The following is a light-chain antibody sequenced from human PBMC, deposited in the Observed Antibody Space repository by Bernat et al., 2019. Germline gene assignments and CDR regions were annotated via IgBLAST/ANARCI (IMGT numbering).Light chain of an antibody. CDR1: QNILKY. J-gene: IGKJ2*01. CDR2: GSS. V-gene: IGKV1-39*01. Sequence: DIQMTQSPSSLSASIGDRVTVTCRASQNILKYLHWYQEKPGEAPRLLIHGSSSLPGGVPSRFSGSDSGTEFTLTISSLQPEDFATYYCQQTYSPPYTFGQGTNLEIK. CDR3: QQTYSPPYT.